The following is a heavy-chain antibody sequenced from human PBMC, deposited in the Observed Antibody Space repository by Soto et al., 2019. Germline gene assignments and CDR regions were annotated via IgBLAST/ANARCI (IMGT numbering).Heavy chain of an antibody. CDR3: AREGTVTIFFDGGYYGMDV. D-gene: IGHD4-17*01. Sequence: ASVKVSCKASGYTFTSYYMHWVRQAPGQGLEWMGIINPSGGSTSYAQKFQGRVTMTGDTSTSTVYMELSSLRSEDTAVHYCAREGTVTIFFDGGYYGMDVWGQGTTVTV. J-gene: IGHJ6*02. V-gene: IGHV1-46*01. CDR1: GYTFTSYY. CDR2: INPSGGST.